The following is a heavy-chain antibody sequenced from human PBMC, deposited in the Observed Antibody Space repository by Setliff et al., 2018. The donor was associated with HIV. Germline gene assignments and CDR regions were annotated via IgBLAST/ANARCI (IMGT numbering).Heavy chain of an antibody. V-gene: IGHV1-69*05. J-gene: IGHJ3*01. CDR3: ARTSGDAYNYEGAFDV. CDR2: IIPIFKSA. CDR1: GDTFNNYG. Sequence: ASVKVSCEVSGDTFNNYGLNWVRQAPGQGLEWMGGIIPIFKSADYAQKFQGRVTITTDESTSTAYMDLSSLKSEDTAIYYCARTSGDAYNYEGAFDVWGQGTLVTVSS. D-gene: IGHD5-12*01.